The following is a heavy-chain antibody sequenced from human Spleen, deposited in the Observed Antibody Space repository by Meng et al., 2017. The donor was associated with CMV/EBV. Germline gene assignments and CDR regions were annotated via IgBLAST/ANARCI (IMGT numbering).Heavy chain of an antibody. D-gene: IGHD5-24*01. CDR1: GGTFSSYG. V-gene: IGHV1-69*05. CDR3: ARDRGDGSSGY. CDR2: IIPIFGTA. Sequence: SCKASGGTFSSYGISWVRQAPGQGLEWMGGIIPIFGTANYEQKFQGRVTITTDESTSTAYIELSSLRSEDTAVYYCARDRGDGSSGYWGQGTLVTVSS. J-gene: IGHJ4*02.